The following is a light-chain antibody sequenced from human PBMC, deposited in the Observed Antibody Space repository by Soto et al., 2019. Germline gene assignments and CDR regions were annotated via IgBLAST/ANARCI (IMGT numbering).Light chain of an antibody. J-gene: IGLJ1*01. V-gene: IGLV2-14*02. CDR1: SGFVGSFSL. CDR2: ERH. Sequence: QSALAQPASVSGSPGQSITISSTGTSGFVGSFSLVSWYQQHPGKAPKVMISERHRGPSGVPDRLSGSKSGNTASLTISRLQAEDEGDYYCFTYTCNYIYVFGTGTKVTVL. CDR3: FTYTCNYIYV.